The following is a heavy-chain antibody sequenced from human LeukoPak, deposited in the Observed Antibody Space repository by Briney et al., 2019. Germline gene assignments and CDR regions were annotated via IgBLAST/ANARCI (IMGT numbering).Heavy chain of an antibody. V-gene: IGHV5-51*01. J-gene: IGHJ4*02. Sequence: GESLKISCKGSGYSFTSYWIGWVRQMPGKGLEWMGIIYPGDSDTRYSPSFQGQVTISADKSISTAYLQWSSLKASDTAMYYRARRFVPPQFHTASWLRRLPGVGFDYWGQGTLVTVSS. CDR2: IYPGDSDT. D-gene: IGHD5-18*01. CDR1: GYSFTSYW. CDR3: ARRFVPPQFHTASWLRRLPGVGFDY.